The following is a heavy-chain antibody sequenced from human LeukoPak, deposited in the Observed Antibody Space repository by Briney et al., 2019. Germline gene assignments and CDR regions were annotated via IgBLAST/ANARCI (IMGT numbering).Heavy chain of an antibody. CDR2: IYYTGTT. V-gene: IGHV4-61*08. D-gene: IGHD4/OR15-4a*01. Sequence: PSETLSLTCTVSGGSISSGDYYWSWIRQPPGKGPEWIGYIYYTGTTNYNPSLKSRVTISVDTSKNQFSLKLNSVTAADTAVYYCAREDPQTKVPEGMDVWGQGTTVTVSS. CDR1: GGSISSGDYY. J-gene: IGHJ6*02. CDR3: AREDPQTKVPEGMDV.